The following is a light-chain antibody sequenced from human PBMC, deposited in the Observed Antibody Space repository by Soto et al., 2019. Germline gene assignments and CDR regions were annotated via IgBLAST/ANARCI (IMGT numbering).Light chain of an antibody. CDR2: TNT. V-gene: IGLV1-44*01. CDR1: RSNIGTNP. CDR3: AAWDDSLNSVI. J-gene: IGLJ2*01. Sequence: QSALTQPPSASGTPGQSVSISCSGSRSNIGTNPVNWYQQLPGTAPKLLFYTNTQRPSGVPDRFSASKSGTSAPLAIGGLQSEDEADYYCAAWDDSLNSVIFGGGTKLTVL.